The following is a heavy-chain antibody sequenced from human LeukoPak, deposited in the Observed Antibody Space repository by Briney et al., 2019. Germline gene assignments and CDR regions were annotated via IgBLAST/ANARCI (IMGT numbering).Heavy chain of an antibody. Sequence: SVKVSCKASGYTFTSYGISWVRQAPGQGLEWMGGIIPIFGTANYAQKFQGRVTITADESTSTAYMELSSLRSEDTAVYYCARVVTTAMVSFNWFDPWGQGTLVTVSS. V-gene: IGHV1-69*13. CDR1: GYTFTSYG. J-gene: IGHJ5*02. D-gene: IGHD5-18*01. CDR3: ARVVTTAMVSFNWFDP. CDR2: IIPIFGTA.